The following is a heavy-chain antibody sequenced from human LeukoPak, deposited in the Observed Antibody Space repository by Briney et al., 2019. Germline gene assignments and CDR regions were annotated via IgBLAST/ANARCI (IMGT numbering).Heavy chain of an antibody. CDR3: ARDRDSEYDFRSGPLT. CDR2: ISAYNGNT. CDR1: GYTFTSYG. J-gene: IGHJ5*02. V-gene: IGHV1-18*01. Sequence: GASVQVSCKASGYTFTSYGISWVRQAPGQGLEWMGWISAYNGNTNYAQKLQGRVTMTTDTSTSTAYMELRSLRSDDTAVYYCARDRDSEYDFRSGPLTWGQGTLVTVSS. D-gene: IGHD3-3*01.